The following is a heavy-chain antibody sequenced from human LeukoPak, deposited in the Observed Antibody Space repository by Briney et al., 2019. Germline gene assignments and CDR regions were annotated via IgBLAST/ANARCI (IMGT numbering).Heavy chain of an antibody. CDR3: AINDGSGSYYKSDY. J-gene: IGHJ4*02. V-gene: IGHV4-34*01. D-gene: IGHD3-10*01. CDR2: ISYSGST. CDR1: GGSFSGYY. Sequence: SETLSLTCAVYGGSFSGYYWSWVRQFPGKGLEWIGEISYSGSTNYNPSLKSRVTISIDTSKNQFSLKMRSVTDADTAVYYCAINDGSGSYYKSDYWGRGTLVTVS.